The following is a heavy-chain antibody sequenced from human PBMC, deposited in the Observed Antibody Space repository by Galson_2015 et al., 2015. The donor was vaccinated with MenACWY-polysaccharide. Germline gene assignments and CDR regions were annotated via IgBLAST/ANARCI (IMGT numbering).Heavy chain of an antibody. V-gene: IGHV1-3*01. J-gene: IGHJ5*02. CDR2: INAGNGNT. CDR3: ARVSIAAAGRVDP. D-gene: IGHD6-13*01. Sequence: SVKVSCKASGYTFTSYAMHWVRQAPGQRLEWVGWINAGNGNTKYSQKFQGRVTITRDTSASTAYMELSSLRSEDTAVYYCARVSIAAAGRVDPWGQGTLVTVSS. CDR1: GYTFTSYA.